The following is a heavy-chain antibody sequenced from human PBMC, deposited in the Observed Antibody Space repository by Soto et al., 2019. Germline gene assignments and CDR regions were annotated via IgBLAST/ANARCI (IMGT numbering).Heavy chain of an antibody. J-gene: IGHJ6*02. CDR1: GFTFSTYV. CDR2: ISHDGSTK. D-gene: IGHD3-22*01. CDR3: ARPDRDSGGIYNGLDV. V-gene: IGHV3-30-3*01. Sequence: QVQLVESGGGVVQPGRSLRLSCAASGFTFSTYVIHWVRQAPGKGLEWVAVISHDGSTKHYADSVKGRFTISRDNSKNTLYLQMNSLRAKDTDVYYCARPDRDSGGIYNGLDVWGQGTTVTVSS.